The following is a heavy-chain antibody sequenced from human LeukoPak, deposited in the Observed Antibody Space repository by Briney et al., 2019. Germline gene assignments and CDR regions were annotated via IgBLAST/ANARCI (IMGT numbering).Heavy chain of an antibody. CDR3: ARLSIDIGCLDY. D-gene: IGHD2-15*01. CDR1: GGSISSDNYY. CDR2: IYTSWST. J-gene: IGHJ4*02. Sequence: ASQTLSLTCSVSGGSISSDNYYWSWIRQPAGKRLEWIGHIYTSWSTNYNPSLKSRVTISVDTSKNQFSMKLSSVTAADTAVYYCARLSIDIGCLDYWGQGTLVTVSS. V-gene: IGHV4-61*09.